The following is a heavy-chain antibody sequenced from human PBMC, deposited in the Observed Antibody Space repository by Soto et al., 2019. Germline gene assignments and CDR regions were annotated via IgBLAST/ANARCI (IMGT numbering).Heavy chain of an antibody. Sequence: QVQLQESGPGLVKPSETLSLTCTVSGGSISSHYWSWIRQPPGKGLEWIGFIYYSESSNYNPSLQSRVTISVDTSKSQFALRLTSLTSADTAVYYCERAVDMYTSGCYYFNYWGQGTLVTVSS. V-gene: IGHV4-59*11. CDR2: IYYSESS. J-gene: IGHJ4*02. CDR3: ERAVDMYTSGCYYFNY. CDR1: GGSISSHY. D-gene: IGHD6-19*01.